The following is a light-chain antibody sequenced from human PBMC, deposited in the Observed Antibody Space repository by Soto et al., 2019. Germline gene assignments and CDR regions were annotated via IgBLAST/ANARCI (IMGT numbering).Light chain of an antibody. CDR1: NIGNKS. J-gene: IGLJ3*02. CDR3: QVWDSSGDRWV. V-gene: IGLV3-21*02. CDR2: DDS. Sequence: SYELTQPPSVSVAPGQTAMITCGGNNIGNKSVHWYQQRPGQAPVLVVYDDSDRPSGIPDRFSGSNSGNTATLIISRVEAGDEADYYCQVWDSSGDRWVFGGGTKLTVL.